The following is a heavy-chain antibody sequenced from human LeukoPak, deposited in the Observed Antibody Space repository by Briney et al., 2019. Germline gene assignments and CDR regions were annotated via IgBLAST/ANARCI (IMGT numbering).Heavy chain of an antibody. J-gene: IGHJ4*02. CDR2: ISGSGGST. CDR1: GFTFSSYA. Sequence: GGSLRLSCAAPGFTFSSYAMSWVRQAPGKGLEWVSAISGSGGSTYYADSVKGRFTISRDNSKNTLYLQMNSLRAEDTAVYYCAKAEYYDSSGDYYFDYWGQGTLVTVSS. D-gene: IGHD3-22*01. V-gene: IGHV3-23*01. CDR3: AKAEYYDSSGDYYFDY.